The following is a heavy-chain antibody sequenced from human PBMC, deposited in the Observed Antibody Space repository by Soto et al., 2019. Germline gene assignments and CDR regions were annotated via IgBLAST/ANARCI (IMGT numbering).Heavy chain of an antibody. D-gene: IGHD3-9*01. CDR1: GGSFSGYY. CDR2: INHSGST. CDR3: ARGGLRYFDWLFSATFDY. J-gene: IGHJ4*02. Sequence: SETLSLTCAVYGGSFSGYYWSWIRQPPGKGLEWIGEINHSGSTNYNPSLKSRVTISVDTSKNQFSLKLSSVTAADTAVYYCARGGLRYFDWLFSATFDYWGQGTLVTVSS. V-gene: IGHV4-34*01.